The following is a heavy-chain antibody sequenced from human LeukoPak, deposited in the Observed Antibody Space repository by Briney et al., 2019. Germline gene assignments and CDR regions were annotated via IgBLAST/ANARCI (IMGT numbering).Heavy chain of an antibody. D-gene: IGHD2-2*01. CDR3: ARCPHFYCSSTSCYYYYYMDV. CDR2: ISSSSTI. CDR1: GFTFSSYS. J-gene: IGHJ6*03. V-gene: IGHV3-48*01. Sequence: GGSLRLSCAASGFTFSSYSMNWVRQAPGKGLEWVSYISSSSTIYYADSVKGRFTISRDNAKNSLYLQMNSLRAEDTAVYYCARCPHFYCSSTSCYYYYYMDVWGKGTTVTVSS.